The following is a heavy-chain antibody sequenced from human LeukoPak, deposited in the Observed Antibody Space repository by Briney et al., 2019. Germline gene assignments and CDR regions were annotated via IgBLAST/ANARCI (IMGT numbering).Heavy chain of an antibody. CDR1: GYTFTTYD. V-gene: IGHV1-8*03. Sequence: GASVKVSCRASGYTFTTYDINWVRQASGQGLEWMGWMNPNSGYTGYAQKFQGRVTITRDTSISTAYMELSSLRSEDTAVYYCARVAGSIDYWGQGTLVTVSS. J-gene: IGHJ4*02. CDR2: MNPNSGYT. CDR3: ARVAGSIDY. D-gene: IGHD6-19*01.